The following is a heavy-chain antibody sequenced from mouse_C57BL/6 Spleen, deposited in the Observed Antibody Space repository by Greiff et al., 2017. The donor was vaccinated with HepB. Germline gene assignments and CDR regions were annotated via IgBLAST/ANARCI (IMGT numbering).Heavy chain of an antibody. J-gene: IGHJ2*01. Sequence: DVKLVESGGGLVQPGGSMKLSCVASGFTFSNYWMNWVRQSPEKGLEWVAQIRLKSDNYATHYAESVKGRFTISRDDSKSSVYLQMNNLRAEDTGIYYCTVGYYGSSYYWGQGTTLTVSS. CDR1: GFTFSNYW. V-gene: IGHV6-3*01. CDR3: TVGYYGSSYY. D-gene: IGHD1-1*01. CDR2: IRLKSDNYAT.